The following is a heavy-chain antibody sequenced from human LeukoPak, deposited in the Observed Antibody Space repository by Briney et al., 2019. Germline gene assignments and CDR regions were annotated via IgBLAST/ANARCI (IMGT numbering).Heavy chain of an antibody. CDR3: ARGGRGRLRPLSYYYYYGIDV. CDR1: GGSFSGYY. J-gene: IGHJ6*02. V-gene: IGHV4-34*01. CDR2: INHSGST. Sequence: PSDTLSLTCAVYGGSFSGYYWSWIRQPPGKGLEWIGEINHSGSTNYNPSLTSRVTISVDTSKNQFSLKLSSVTAADTAVYYCARGGRGRLRPLSYYYYYGIDVWGQGTTVTVSS. D-gene: IGHD3-10*01.